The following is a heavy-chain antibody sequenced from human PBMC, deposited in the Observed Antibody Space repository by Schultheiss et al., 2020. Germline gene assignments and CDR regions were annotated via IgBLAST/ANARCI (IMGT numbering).Heavy chain of an antibody. CDR2: ISSSSSYI. CDR3: ARDKRYYDILTGSHGYYYYYGMDV. CDR1: GFTFSSYG. V-gene: IGHV3-21*05. Sequence: GGSLRLSCAASGFTFSSYGMHWVRQAPGKGLEWVSYISSSSSYIYYADSVKGRFTISRDNAKNSLYLQMNSLRAEDTAVYYCARDKRYYDILTGSHGYYYYYGMDVWGQGTTVTVSS. J-gene: IGHJ6*02. D-gene: IGHD3-9*01.